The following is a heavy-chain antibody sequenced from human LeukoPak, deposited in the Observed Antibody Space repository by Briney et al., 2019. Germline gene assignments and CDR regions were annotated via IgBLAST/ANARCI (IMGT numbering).Heavy chain of an antibody. V-gene: IGHV6-1*01. D-gene: IGHD6-19*01. CDR1: GDSVTSNTAA. CDR2: TNNTSKWNN. J-gene: IGHJ4*02. Sequence: SQTLSLTCAISGDSVTSNTAAWNWISQSPSRGLEWLERTNNTSKWNNEYAESVKSRITISPATSKNHFYLQMDSVTPEDTAVYCCARGFFASGWAYWGQGTLVTVSS. CDR3: ARGFFASGWAY.